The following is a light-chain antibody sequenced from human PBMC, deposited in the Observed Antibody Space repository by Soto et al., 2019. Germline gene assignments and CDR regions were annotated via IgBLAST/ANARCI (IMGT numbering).Light chain of an antibody. CDR2: VNN. CDR1: SSNIGAGYD. Sequence: QSVLTQPTSVSGAPGQRVTISCTGSSSNIGAGYDVQWYQQVPGTAPKLLISVNNKRPSGVPDRFSDSKSGTSASLAITGLQAEDEADYYCQSYDRSLSAVVFGGGTKLTVL. CDR3: QSYDRSLSAVV. V-gene: IGLV1-40*01. J-gene: IGLJ2*01.